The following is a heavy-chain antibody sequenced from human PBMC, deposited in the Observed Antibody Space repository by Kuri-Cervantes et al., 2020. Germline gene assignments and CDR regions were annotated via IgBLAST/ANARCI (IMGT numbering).Heavy chain of an antibody. V-gene: IGHV3-30*01. J-gene: IGHJ6*03. Sequence: GESLKISCAASGFTFSSYAMRWVRQAPGKGLEWVAVISYDGSNKYYADSVKGRFTISRDNSKNTLYLQMNSLRAEDTAVYYCARDKFYYYYYMDVWGKGTTVTVSS. CDR3: ARDKFYYYYYMDV. CDR1: GFTFSSYA. CDR2: ISYDGSNK.